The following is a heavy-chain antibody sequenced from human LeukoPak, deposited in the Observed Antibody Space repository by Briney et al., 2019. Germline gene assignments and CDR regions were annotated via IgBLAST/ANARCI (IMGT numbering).Heavy chain of an antibody. Sequence: ASVKVSCKASGYTFTSYGISWVRQAPGQGLEWMGWISAYNGSTNYAQKLQGRVTMTTDTSTSTAYMELRSLRSDGTAVYVCAFSRGQKGLVDYWGQGTLSPSPQ. CDR1: GYTFTSYG. D-gene: IGHD3-10*01. V-gene: IGHV1-18*01. CDR3: AFSRGQKGLVDY. CDR2: ISAYNGST. J-gene: IGHJ4*02.